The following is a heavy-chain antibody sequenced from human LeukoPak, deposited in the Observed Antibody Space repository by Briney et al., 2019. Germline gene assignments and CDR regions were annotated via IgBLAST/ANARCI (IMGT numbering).Heavy chain of an antibody. V-gene: IGHV3-30*02. CDR2: IRYDGSNK. CDR3: AKPYYDILTGYSPFDY. Sequence: GGSLRLSCAASGFTFSSYGMHWVRQAPGKGLEWVAFIRYDGSNKYYADSVKGRFTISRDNSKNTLYLQMNSLRAEDTAAYYCAKPYYDILTGYSPFDYWGQGTLVTVSS. J-gene: IGHJ4*02. D-gene: IGHD3-9*01. CDR1: GFTFSSYG.